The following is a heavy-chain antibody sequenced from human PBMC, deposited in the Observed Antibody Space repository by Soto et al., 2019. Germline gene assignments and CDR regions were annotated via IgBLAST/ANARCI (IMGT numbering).Heavy chain of an antibody. D-gene: IGHD2-15*01. Sequence: SVKVSCKASGGTFSSYATSWVRQAPGQGLEWMGGIIPIFGTANYAQKFQGRVTITADESTSTAYMELSSLRSEDTAVYYCARDDPGGIHAFDIWGQGTMVTVSS. J-gene: IGHJ3*02. CDR1: GGTFSSYA. CDR2: IIPIFGTA. V-gene: IGHV1-69*13. CDR3: ARDDPGGIHAFDI.